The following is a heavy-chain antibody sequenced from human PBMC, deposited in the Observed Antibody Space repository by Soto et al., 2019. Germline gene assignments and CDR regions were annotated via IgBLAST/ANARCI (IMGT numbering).Heavy chain of an antibody. CDR3: ARTYYYDSSGYPPSWCDP. CDR1: GFTFSSYA. D-gene: IGHD3-22*01. V-gene: IGHV3-23*01. CDR2: ISCSGGST. J-gene: IGHJ5*02. Sequence: EVQLLESGGGLVQPGGSLRLSCAASGFTFSSYAMSWVRQAPGTGLEWVSAISCSGGSTYYADSLKGRLTISRDNSKNTLYLQMNSLRAEDTAVYYCARTYYYDSSGYPPSWCDPWGQGTLVIVSS.